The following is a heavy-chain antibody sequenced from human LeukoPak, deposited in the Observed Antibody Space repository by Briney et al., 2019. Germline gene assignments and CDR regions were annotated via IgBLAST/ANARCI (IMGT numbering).Heavy chain of an antibody. Sequence: GRSLRLSCAASGFTFSSYAMHWVRQAPGKGLEWVAVISYDGSNKYYADSVKGRFTISRDNSKNTLYLQMNSLRAEDTAVYYCATSITMVRGVLTQPFDYWGQGTLVTISS. V-gene: IGHV3-30-3*01. J-gene: IGHJ4*02. CDR3: ATSITMVRGVLTQPFDY. CDR2: ISYDGSNK. D-gene: IGHD3-10*01. CDR1: GFTFSSYA.